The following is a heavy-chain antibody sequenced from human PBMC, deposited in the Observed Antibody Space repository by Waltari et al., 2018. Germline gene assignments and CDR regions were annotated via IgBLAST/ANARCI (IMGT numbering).Heavy chain of an antibody. CDR3: ATHSANHDYHYYAMDV. CDR1: GGSIISNIYY. J-gene: IGHJ6*02. D-gene: IGHD2-15*01. V-gene: IGHV4-39*01. CDR2: SYYSGRP. Sequence: LQLQESGPGLVKPSETLSLTCIVSGGSIISNIYYWGWIRQPPGKGLEWIGSSYYSGRPNYNPSLNRRVTISLDTSKNRCSLKVSSVTAAVTALYYCATHSANHDYHYYAMDVWGLGTTVTVSS.